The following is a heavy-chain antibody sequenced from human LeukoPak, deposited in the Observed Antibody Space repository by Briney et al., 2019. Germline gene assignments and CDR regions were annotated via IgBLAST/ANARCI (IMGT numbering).Heavy chain of an antibody. V-gene: IGHV1-8*03. J-gene: IGHJ6*03. CDR3: ARGRTPFRVVVAAIYYMDV. D-gene: IGHD2-15*01. CDR1: GYTFTSYD. CDR2: MNPNSGNT. Sequence: ASVKVSCKASGYTFTSYDINWVRQATGQGLEWMGWMNPNSGNTGYAQKFQGRVTITRNTSISTAYMELSSLRSEDTAVYYCARGRTPFRVVVAAIYYMDVWGKGTTVTISS.